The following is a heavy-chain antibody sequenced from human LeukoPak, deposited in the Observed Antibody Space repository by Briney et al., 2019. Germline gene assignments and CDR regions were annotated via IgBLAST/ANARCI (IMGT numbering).Heavy chain of an antibody. CDR3: ARHKGSYSHLDS. D-gene: IGHD1-26*01. CDR2: IYFSGST. J-gene: IGHJ4*02. V-gene: IGHV4-39*01. CDR1: GDSISTSGYY. Sequence: PLETLSLTCTVSGDSISTSGYYWGWIRQPPGKGLEWIGSIYFSGSTYYNPSLKNRVSISVDTSKNQFSLKLTSVTAADTAVYYCARHKGSYSHLDSWGQGTLVSVSS.